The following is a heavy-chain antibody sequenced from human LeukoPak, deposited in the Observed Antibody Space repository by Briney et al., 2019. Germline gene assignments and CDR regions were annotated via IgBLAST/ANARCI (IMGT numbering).Heavy chain of an antibody. CDR1: GFSFSNYW. CDR3: ARGGDWVQFASHIDY. J-gene: IGHJ4*02. Sequence: PGGSLRLSCAASGFSFSNYWRHWVRQAPGKGLVWFARINSNGNSTSHADSVKRRFTISRDNAKTTLFLQMNSLRAEDTAVYFCARGGDWVQFASHIDYWGQGTLVTVSS. D-gene: IGHD5-24*01. CDR2: INSNGNST. V-gene: IGHV3-74*01.